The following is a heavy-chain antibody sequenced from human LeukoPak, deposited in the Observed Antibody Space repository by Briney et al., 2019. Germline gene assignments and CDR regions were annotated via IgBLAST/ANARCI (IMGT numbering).Heavy chain of an antibody. CDR1: GGSIRSGDFY. CDR2: IYYSGST. J-gene: IGHJ5*02. CDR3: ARVYAQRNWFDP. Sequence: SQTLSLTCTVSGGSIRSGDFYWSWIRQPPGKGLEWIGYIYYSGSTNYNPSLKSRVTISIDMSKNQFSLKLSSVTAADTAIYYCARVYAQRNWFDPWGQGTLVTVSS. D-gene: IGHD2-8*01. V-gene: IGHV4-30-4*01.